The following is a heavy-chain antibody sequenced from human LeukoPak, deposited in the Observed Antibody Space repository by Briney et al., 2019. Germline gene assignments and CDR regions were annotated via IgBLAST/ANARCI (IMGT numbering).Heavy chain of an antibody. CDR1: GGTFSSYA. CDR2: IIPIFGTA. CDR3: ARERGSGYTQRRSDAFDI. J-gene: IGHJ3*02. V-gene: IGHV1-69*05. Sequence: SVKVSCMASGGTFSSYAISWVRQAPGQGLEWMGGIIPIFGTANYAQKFQGRVTITTDESTSTAYMELSSLRSEDTAVYYCARERGSGYTQRRSDAFDIWGQGTMVTVSS. D-gene: IGHD3-3*01.